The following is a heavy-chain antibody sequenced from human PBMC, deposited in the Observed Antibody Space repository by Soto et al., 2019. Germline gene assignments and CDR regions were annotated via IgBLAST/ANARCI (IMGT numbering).Heavy chain of an antibody. V-gene: IGHV4-59*01. D-gene: IGHD1-1*01. CDR2: IYYSGST. CDR3: AREGTTGTRDYYYMDV. Sequence: SETLSLTCTVSGGSISSYYWSWIRQPPGKGLEWIGYIYYSGSTNYNPSLKSRVTISVDTSKNQFSLKLSSVTAADTAVYYCAREGTTGTRDYYYMDVWGEGTTVTVSS. CDR1: GGSISSYY. J-gene: IGHJ6*03.